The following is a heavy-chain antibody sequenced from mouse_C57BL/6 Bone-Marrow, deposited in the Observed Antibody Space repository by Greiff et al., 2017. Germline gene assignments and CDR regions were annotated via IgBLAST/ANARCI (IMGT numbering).Heavy chain of an antibody. CDR3: ARLAISLYFDY. J-gene: IGHJ2*01. CDR1: GYAFSSSW. CDR2: IYPGDGDT. Sequence: VQLQQSGPELVKPGASVKISCKASGYAFSSSWMNWVKQRPGKGLEWIGRIYPGDGDTNYNGKFKGKATLTADKSSSTAYMQLSSLTSDDSAVYFCARLAISLYFDYWGQGTTLTVSS. V-gene: IGHV1-82*01. D-gene: IGHD6-2*01.